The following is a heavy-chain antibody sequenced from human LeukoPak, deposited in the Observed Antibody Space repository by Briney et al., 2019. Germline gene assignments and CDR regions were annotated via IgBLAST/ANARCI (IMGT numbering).Heavy chain of an antibody. CDR1: GGSLSGYY. V-gene: IGHV4-59*01. D-gene: IGHD4-17*01. CDR3: ARDLVTVTKGFDI. J-gene: IGHJ3*02. Sequence: SETLSLTCAVDGGSLSGYYWSWIRQPPGMGLEWIGYISYIGSTNYNPSLKSRVTISIDTSKNQFSLKLSSVTAADTAVYYCARDLVTVTKGFDIWGQGTMVSVSS. CDR2: ISYIGST.